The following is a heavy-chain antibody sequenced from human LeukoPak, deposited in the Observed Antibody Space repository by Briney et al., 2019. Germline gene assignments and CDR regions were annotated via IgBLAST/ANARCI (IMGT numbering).Heavy chain of an antibody. Sequence: SETLSLTCTVSGGSISSYYWSWIRQPPGKGREWIGYIYYIVSTNYNPSLKSRVTISVDTPKTQFSLKLSSVTAADTAVYYCARHGAYYDFMYYFDYWGQGTLVTVSS. D-gene: IGHD3-3*01. CDR3: ARHGAYYDFMYYFDY. V-gene: IGHV4-59*08. J-gene: IGHJ4*02. CDR2: IYYIVST. CDR1: GGSISSYY.